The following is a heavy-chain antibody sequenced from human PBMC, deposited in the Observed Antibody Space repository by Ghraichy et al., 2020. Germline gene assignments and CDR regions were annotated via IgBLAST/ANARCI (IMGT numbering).Heavy chain of an antibody. D-gene: IGHD2-2*01. J-gene: IGHJ6*02. V-gene: IGHV1-18*01. CDR1: GYSFTRYG. Sequence: ASVKVSCKASGYSFTRYGINWVRQAPGQRPEWMGWISTYNGATKYAQKLRGRVTMTTDTSTSTAYMELRGLRSDDTAVYYCARDEVCSTTSCYEYYYYAMDVWGQGTTVTLSS. CDR3: ARDEVCSTTSCYEYYYYAMDV. CDR2: ISTYNGAT.